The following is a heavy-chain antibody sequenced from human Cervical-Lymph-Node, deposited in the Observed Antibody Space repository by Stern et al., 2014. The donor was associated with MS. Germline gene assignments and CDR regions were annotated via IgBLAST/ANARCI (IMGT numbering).Heavy chain of an antibody. CDR1: GFTFDVYA. Sequence: EVQLVESGGGLVQPGRSLRLSCAVSGFTFDVYAMHWVRQAPGKGLEWVSGVSWNSDTIDYAESVKGRFTISRDNAKNSLYLRMSSLRAEDTAFYFCAKGEASSITIAGTGIDYWGQGTLVTVS. D-gene: IGHD6-13*01. CDR3: AKGEASSITIAGTGIDY. CDR2: VSWNSDTI. J-gene: IGHJ4*02. V-gene: IGHV3-9*01.